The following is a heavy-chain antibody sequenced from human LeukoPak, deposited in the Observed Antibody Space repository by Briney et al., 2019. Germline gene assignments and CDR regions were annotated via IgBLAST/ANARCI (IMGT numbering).Heavy chain of an antibody. V-gene: IGHV4-34*01. CDR3: AGAQSGSSSGSWFDP. D-gene: IGHD6-6*01. CDR2: INHSGST. J-gene: IGHJ5*02. CDR1: GGSFSGYY. Sequence: PSETLSLTCAVYGGSFSGYYWSWIRQPPGKGLEWIGEINHSGSTNYNPSLKSRVTISVDTSKNQFSLKLSSETAADTAVYYCAGAQSGSSSGSWFDPWGQGTLVTVSS.